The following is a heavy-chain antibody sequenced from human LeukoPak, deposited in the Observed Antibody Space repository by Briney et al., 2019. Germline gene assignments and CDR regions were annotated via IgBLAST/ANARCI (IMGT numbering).Heavy chain of an antibody. J-gene: IGHJ6*04. CDR3: AELGITMIGGV. Sequence: PGRSLRLSCAASGFTFNSYSMHWVRQAPGKGLEWVTAISDDETYKFYADSVKGRFTISRDNSKNTLYLQMNSLRVEDTAIYYCAELGITMIGGVWGKGTTVTISS. CDR2: ISDDETYK. D-gene: IGHD3-10*02. V-gene: IGHV3-30-3*01. CDR1: GFTFNSYS.